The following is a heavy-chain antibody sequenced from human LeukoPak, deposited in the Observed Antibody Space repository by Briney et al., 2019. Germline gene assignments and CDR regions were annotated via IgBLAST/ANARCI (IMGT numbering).Heavy chain of an antibody. J-gene: IGHJ1*01. D-gene: IGHD6-6*01. CDR3: TTDTRIEYSSSRGFCFQH. CDR1: GFTFSNAW. CDR2: IKSKTDGGTT. V-gene: IGHV3-15*01. Sequence: GGSLRLSCAASGFTFSNAWMSWVRQAPGKGLEWVGRIKSKTDGGTTDYAAPVKGRFTISRDDSKNTLYLQMNSLKTEDTAVYYCTTDTRIEYSSSRGFCFQHWGQGTLVTVSS.